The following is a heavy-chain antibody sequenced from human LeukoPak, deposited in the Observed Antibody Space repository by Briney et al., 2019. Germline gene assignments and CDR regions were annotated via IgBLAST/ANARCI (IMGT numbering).Heavy chain of an antibody. Sequence: PGGSLRLSCAASGFTFSSYSMNWVRQAPGKGLEWVSSISSSSSYIYYADSVKGRFTISRDNAKNSPYLQMNSLRAEDTAVYYCARGLNYLSYYYYMDVWGKGTTVTVSS. CDR1: GFTFSSYS. D-gene: IGHD1-7*01. V-gene: IGHV3-21*01. J-gene: IGHJ6*03. CDR3: ARGLNYLSYYYYMDV. CDR2: ISSSSSYI.